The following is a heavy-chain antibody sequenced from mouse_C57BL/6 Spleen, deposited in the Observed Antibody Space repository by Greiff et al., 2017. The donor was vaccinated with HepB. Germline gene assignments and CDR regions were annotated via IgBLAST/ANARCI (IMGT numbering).Heavy chain of an antibody. J-gene: IGHJ4*01. CDR3: ARSMITRYSYAMDY. CDR2: ILPGSGST. D-gene: IGHD2-4*01. Sequence: VQLQQSGAELMKPGASVKLSCKAPGYTFPGYWIEWVKQRPGHGLEWIGEILPGSGSTNYNEKFKGKATFTADTSSNTAYMQLSSLTTEDSAIYYCARSMITRYSYAMDYCGQGTPVIVSS. CDR1: GYTFPGYW. V-gene: IGHV1-9*01.